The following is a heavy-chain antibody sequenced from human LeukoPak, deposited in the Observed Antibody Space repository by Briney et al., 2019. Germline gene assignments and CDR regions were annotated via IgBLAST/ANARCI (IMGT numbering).Heavy chain of an antibody. J-gene: IGHJ4*02. CDR1: GFIFRNYA. CDR3: AKWGDYDILTGYYVSDF. Sequence: TGGSLRLSCAASGFIFRNYAMSWVRQAPGKGLGWVSAITSNGDSTYYSDSVKGRFTISRDNSKNTLYVEMNSLRAEDTAMYYCAKWGDYDILTGYYVSDFWGQGTLVTVSS. D-gene: IGHD3-9*01. CDR2: ITSNGDST. V-gene: IGHV3-23*01.